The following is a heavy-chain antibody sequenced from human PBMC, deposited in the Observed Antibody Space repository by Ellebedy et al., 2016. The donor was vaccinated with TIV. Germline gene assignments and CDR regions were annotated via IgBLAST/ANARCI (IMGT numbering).Heavy chain of an antibody. J-gene: IGHJ4*02. D-gene: IGHD7-27*01. CDR3: TTDLLRERPNWGIRSFDY. Sequence: GESLKISCAASGFTLSDHYMDWLRQAPGKGLEWVGRIRNKANSYSTEYAASVRGRFTISRDDSKNTLYLQMNSLKTEDTAVYYCTTDLLRERPNWGIRSFDYWGQGTLVTVSS. V-gene: IGHV3-72*01. CDR2: IRNKANSYST. CDR1: GFTLSDHY.